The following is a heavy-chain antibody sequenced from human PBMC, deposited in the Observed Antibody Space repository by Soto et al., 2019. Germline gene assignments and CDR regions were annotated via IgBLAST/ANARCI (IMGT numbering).Heavy chain of an antibody. CDR1: GFSFTSSW. J-gene: IGHJ6*02. V-gene: IGHV5-51*01. CDR2: IYPGDSDT. Sequence: PGESLKISCQGSGFSFTSSWIGWVRQMPGKGLGWMGLIYPGDSDTRYSPSFQGQVTISADKSISTAYLQWSSLKASDTAIYYCARSHGMDVWGQGTTVTVSS. CDR3: ARSHGMDV.